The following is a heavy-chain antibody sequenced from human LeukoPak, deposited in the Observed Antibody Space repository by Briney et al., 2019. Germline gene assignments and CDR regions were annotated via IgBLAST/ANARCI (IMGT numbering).Heavy chain of an antibody. D-gene: IGHD3-22*01. J-gene: IGHJ4*02. CDR3: ARGLN. Sequence: SETLSLTCAVSGDSISGSSYYWGWLRQPPGKGLEWIGSIYYSGSTYYSPSLKSRVTISVDTSKNQFSLKLSSVTAADTTVYYCARGLNWGQGTLVTVSS. CDR2: IYYSGST. V-gene: IGHV4-39*01. CDR1: GDSISGSSYY.